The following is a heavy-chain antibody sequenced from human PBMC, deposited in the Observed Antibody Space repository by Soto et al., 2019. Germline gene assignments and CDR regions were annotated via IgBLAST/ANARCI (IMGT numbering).Heavy chain of an antibody. V-gene: IGHV4-4*07. Sequence: WETLSLTCTVSGASISNYYRSWIRQPAGKGLECLGRIYASGTTTYNPSLRSRVTMSVDTSKNQFSLNLNSVTAADTAVYYCARESRSELGTVEYWGQGTLVTVSS. D-gene: IGHD1-1*01. CDR1: GASISNYY. CDR2: IYASGTT. CDR3: ARESRSELGTVEY. J-gene: IGHJ4*02.